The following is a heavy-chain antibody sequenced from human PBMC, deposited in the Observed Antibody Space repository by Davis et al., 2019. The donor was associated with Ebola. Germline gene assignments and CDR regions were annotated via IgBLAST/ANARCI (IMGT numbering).Heavy chain of an antibody. J-gene: IGHJ4*02. CDR3: VGSGFDY. Sequence: PGGSLRLSCAASEFTFSSYTMGWVRQTPGKGLEWVSGISSSGGSTYYADSVKGRFTISRDNSKNTLYLQMNSLRAEDTAVYYCVGSGFDYWGQGTLVTVSS. CDR2: ISSSGGST. V-gene: IGHV3-23*01. CDR1: EFTFSSYT. D-gene: IGHD6-25*01.